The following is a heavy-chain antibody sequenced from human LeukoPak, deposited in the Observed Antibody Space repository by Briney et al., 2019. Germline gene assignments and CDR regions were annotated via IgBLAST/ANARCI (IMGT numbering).Heavy chain of an antibody. CDR3: ARGPNSDFWSGYSHYMDV. CDR1: GFAFNNYV. D-gene: IGHD3-3*01. V-gene: IGHV3-23*01. Sequence: PGGSLRLSCAASGFAFNNYVINWVRQAPGKGLEWASGISGSGGSTYYAASVRGRFIISRDSSKNTIFLQMSSLRAEDTAAYYCARGPNSDFWSGYSHYMDVWGKGTTAFVSS. J-gene: IGHJ6*03. CDR2: ISGSGGST.